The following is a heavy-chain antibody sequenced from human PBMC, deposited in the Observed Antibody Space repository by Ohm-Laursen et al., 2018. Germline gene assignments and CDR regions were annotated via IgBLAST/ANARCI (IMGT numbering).Heavy chain of an antibody. Sequence: SDTLSLTCTVSGGSISSSSYYWGWIRQPPGKGLEWIGSIYYSGSTYYNPSLKSRFTISVDTSKNQFSLKLSSVTAADTAVYYCARLHQGYYGMDVWGQGTTVTVSS. CDR3: ARLHQGYYGMDV. CDR2: IYYSGST. V-gene: IGHV4-39*01. J-gene: IGHJ6*02. CDR1: GGSISSSSYY.